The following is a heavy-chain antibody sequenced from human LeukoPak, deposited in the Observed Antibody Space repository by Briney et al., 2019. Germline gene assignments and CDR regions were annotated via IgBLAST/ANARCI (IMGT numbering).Heavy chain of an antibody. CDR3: AGHERYSFMDV. V-gene: IGHV4-59*08. Sequence: SETLSLTCTVSGGSISSYYWSWIRQPPGKGLEWIGYIYYSGSTNYNPSLKSRVTISVDTSKNQFSLKLSSVTAADSAVYYCAGHERYSFMDVWGQGTTVTVS. CDR1: GGSISSYY. CDR2: IYYSGST. J-gene: IGHJ6*02. D-gene: IGHD5-18*01.